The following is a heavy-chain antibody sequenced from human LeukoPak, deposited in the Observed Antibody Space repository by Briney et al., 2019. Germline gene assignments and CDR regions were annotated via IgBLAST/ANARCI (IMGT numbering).Heavy chain of an antibody. J-gene: IGHJ4*02. V-gene: IGHV1-69*13. CDR2: IIPIFGTA. CDR1: GYTFTSYG. Sequence: GASVKVSCKASGYTFTSYGISWVRQAPGQGLEWMGGIIPIFGTANYAQKFQGRVTITADESTSTAYMELSSLRSEDTAVYYCASYGGKGDYWGQGTLVTVSS. CDR3: ASYGGKGDY. D-gene: IGHD4-23*01.